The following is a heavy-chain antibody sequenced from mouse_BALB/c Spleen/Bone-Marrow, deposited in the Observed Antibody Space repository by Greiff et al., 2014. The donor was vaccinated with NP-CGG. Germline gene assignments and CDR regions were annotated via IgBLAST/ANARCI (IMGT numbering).Heavy chain of an antibody. CDR2: IDPYNGGT. CDR1: GYAFTSYN. J-gene: IGHJ3*01. CDR3: AREDYGSGFAY. Sequence: EVKLQESGPELVKPGASVKVSCKASGYAFTSYNMYWVKQSHGKSLEWIGHIDPYNGGTSYNQKFKGKATLTVDKSSITAYMHLNSLTSEDSAVYYCAREDYGSGFAYWGQGTLVTVSA. V-gene: IGHV1S135*01. D-gene: IGHD1-1*01.